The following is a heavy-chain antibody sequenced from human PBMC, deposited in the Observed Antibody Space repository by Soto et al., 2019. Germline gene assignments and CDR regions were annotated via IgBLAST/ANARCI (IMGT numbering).Heavy chain of an antibody. J-gene: IGHJ4*02. CDR1: GPSFVGMG. Sequence: QEHLVESGGALSRPGGSLGLSGEPLGPSFVGMGCTGFPQAQARGLGWVAVIWYDGSNKYFADSVKGRFTISRDNSKNMLYLQMDSLRVEDTAVYYCARDGIGGTVFRGFCDYWGQGTLVTVSS. CDR3: ARDGIGGTVFRGFCDY. CDR2: IWYDGSNK. V-gene: IGHV3-33*08. D-gene: IGHD1-7*01.